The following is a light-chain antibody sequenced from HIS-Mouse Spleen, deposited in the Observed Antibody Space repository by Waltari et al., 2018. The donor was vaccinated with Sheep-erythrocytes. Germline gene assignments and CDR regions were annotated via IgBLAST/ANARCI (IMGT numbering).Light chain of an antibody. CDR2: QDS. J-gene: IGLJ3*02. Sequence: SYELTQPPSVSVSPGQTASITCSGDKLGDKYACWYQQKPGQSPVLVIYQDSKRPSGIPERFSGSNSGNTATLTISGTQAMDEADYYCQAWDSITAWVFGGGTKLTVL. V-gene: IGLV3-1*01. CDR3: QAWDSITAWV. CDR1: KLGDKY.